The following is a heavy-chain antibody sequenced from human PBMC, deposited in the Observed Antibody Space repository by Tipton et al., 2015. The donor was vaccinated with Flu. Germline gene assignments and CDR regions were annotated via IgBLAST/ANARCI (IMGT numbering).Heavy chain of an antibody. CDR2: INHSGST. CDR3: ARGGDFWSGYSPSY. V-gene: IGHV4-34*01. Sequence: TLSLTCAVYGGSFSGYYWSWIRQPPGKGLEWIGEINHSGSTNYNPSLKSRVTISVDTSKNQFSLKLSSVTAADTAVYYCARGGDFWSGYSPSYWGQGTLVTVSS. D-gene: IGHD3-3*01. CDR1: GGSFSGYY. J-gene: IGHJ4*02.